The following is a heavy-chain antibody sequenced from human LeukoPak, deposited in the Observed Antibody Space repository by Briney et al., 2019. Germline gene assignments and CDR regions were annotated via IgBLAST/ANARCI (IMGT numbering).Heavy chain of an antibody. V-gene: IGHV4-4*02. CDR2: IYHRGNT. Sequence: SETLSLTCAVSGGSISSSNWWNWVRQTPGKGLEWIGEIYHRGNTHYNPSLKSRVTMSVDTSTNQFSLKLSSVTAADTAVYYCARFHCSGGSCYSSNWFDPWGQGTLVTVSS. J-gene: IGHJ5*02. CDR1: GGSISSSNW. CDR3: ARFHCSGGSCYSSNWFDP. D-gene: IGHD2-15*01.